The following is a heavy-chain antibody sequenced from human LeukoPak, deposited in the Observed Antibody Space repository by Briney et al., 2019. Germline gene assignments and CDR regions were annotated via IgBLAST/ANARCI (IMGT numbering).Heavy chain of an antibody. J-gene: IGHJ6*03. D-gene: IGHD2-2*01. CDR3: ASVVVPAARNNYYYYYYMDV. V-gene: IGHV4-34*01. Sequence: PSETLSLTCAVYGGSFSGYYWSWIRQPPGKGLEWIGEINHSGSTNYNPSLKSRVTISVDTSKNQFSLKLSSVTAEDTAVYYCASVVVPAARNNYYYYYYMDVWGKGTTVTVSS. CDR1: GGSFSGYY. CDR2: INHSGST.